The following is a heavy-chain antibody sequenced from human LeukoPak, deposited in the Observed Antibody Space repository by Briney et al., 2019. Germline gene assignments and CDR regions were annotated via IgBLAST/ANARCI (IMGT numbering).Heavy chain of an antibody. CDR2: ISRSGSTK. J-gene: IGHJ4*02. CDR3: TRGAGTGWRFDS. V-gene: IGHV3-11*04. Sequence: GGSLRLSCAASGFTFSDYNMRWIRQAPGKGLEWGSSISRSGSTKYYADSVKGRFTISRDNAKNSLYLQMNSLKADATAVYYCTRGAGTGWRFDSWGQGTLVTVSS. D-gene: IGHD6-19*01. CDR1: GFTFSDYN.